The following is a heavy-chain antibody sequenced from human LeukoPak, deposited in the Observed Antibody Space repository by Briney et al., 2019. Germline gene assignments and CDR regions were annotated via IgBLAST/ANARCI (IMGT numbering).Heavy chain of an antibody. D-gene: IGHD6-19*01. Sequence: GGSLKLSCAASGFTFSSYGMHWGRQAPGKGLEWVAFLRYDGSNKYYADSVKGRFTISRDNSKNTLYLQMNSLRAEDTAVYYCAKDRIAVAGTLDYWGQGTLVTVSS. CDR3: AKDRIAVAGTLDY. V-gene: IGHV3-30*02. J-gene: IGHJ4*02. CDR2: LRYDGSNK. CDR1: GFTFSSYG.